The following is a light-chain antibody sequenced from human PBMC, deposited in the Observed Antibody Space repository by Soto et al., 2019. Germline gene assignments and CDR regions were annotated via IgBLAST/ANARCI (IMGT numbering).Light chain of an antibody. CDR2: DAS. CDR3: QQRSNWPSLT. J-gene: IGKJ4*01. CDR1: QSVGSY. V-gene: IGKV3-11*01. Sequence: EILLIQSPAPLSLSSGERATLSCRASQSVGSYLAWYQHKPGQAPRLLISDASNRATGIPARFSGSGSETDFALTISSLEPEDSAVYYCQQRSNWPSLTFGGGTKVDI.